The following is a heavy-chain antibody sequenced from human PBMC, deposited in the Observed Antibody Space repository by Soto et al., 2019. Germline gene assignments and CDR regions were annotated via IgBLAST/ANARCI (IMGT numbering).Heavy chain of an antibody. Sequence: QVQLQESGPGLVKPSETLSLTCTVSGGSISSYYWSWIRQPPGKRLEWIGYIYYSGSTNYNPSLKSRVTISVDTSKNQFSLKLSSVTAADTAVYYCARGIQLGPITYYFDYWGQGTLVTVSS. D-gene: IGHD5-18*01. CDR2: IYYSGST. CDR3: ARGIQLGPITYYFDY. V-gene: IGHV4-59*01. J-gene: IGHJ4*02. CDR1: GGSISSYY.